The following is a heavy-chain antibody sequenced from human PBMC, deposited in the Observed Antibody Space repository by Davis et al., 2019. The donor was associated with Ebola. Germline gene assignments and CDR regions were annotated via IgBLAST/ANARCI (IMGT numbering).Heavy chain of an antibody. V-gene: IGHV1-18*01. Sequence: AASVKVSCKASGYTFTSYGISWVRQAPGQGLEWMGWISAYNGNTNYAQKLQGRVTMTTDTSTNTAYMELRSLRSDDTAVYFSASTSSMESTHFYYYALDVWGQGTTVTVSS. CDR2: ISAYNGNT. J-gene: IGHJ6*02. CDR3: ASTSSMESTHFYYYALDV. D-gene: IGHD3-3*01. CDR1: GYTFTSYG.